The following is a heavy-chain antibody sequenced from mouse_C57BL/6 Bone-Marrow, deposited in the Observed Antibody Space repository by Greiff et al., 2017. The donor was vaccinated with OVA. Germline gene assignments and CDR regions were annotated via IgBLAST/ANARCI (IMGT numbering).Heavy chain of an antibody. D-gene: IGHD2-1*01. CDR2: ISDSGSYT. CDR1: GFTFSNYA. CDR3: AGYANSYAMDY. Sequence: DVKLVESGGGLVKPGGSLKLSCAASGFTFSNYAMPWVRQTPEKRLEWVATISDSGSYTYYPDNVKGRITITRDNAKNNLYLQMSHLKSEDTAMYYCAGYANSYAMDYWGQGTSVTVSS. J-gene: IGHJ4*01. V-gene: IGHV5-4*03.